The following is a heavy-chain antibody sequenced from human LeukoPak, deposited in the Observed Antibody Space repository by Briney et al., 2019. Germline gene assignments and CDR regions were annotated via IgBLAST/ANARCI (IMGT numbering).Heavy chain of an antibody. V-gene: IGHV3-30*02. Sequence: QPGGSLRLSCAASGFTFSSYGMHWVRQAPGKGLEWVAFIRYDGSNKYYADSVKGRFTISRDNSKNTLYLQMNSLRAEDTAVYYCAKDGIKFTPSSGFLRAEYFQHWGQGTLVTVSS. D-gene: IGHD3-22*01. CDR3: AKDGIKFTPSSGFLRAEYFQH. CDR1: GFTFSSYG. J-gene: IGHJ1*01. CDR2: IRYDGSNK.